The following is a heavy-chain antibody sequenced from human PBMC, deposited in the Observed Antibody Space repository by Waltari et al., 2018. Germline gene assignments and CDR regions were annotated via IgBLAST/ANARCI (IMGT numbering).Heavy chain of an antibody. V-gene: IGHV3-23*03. CDR3: AKEGQPDYYYMDV. CDR2: IYSGGST. Sequence: EVQLLESGGGLVQPGGSLRLSCAASGFTFSSYAMSWGRQAPGKGLEWVSAIYSGGSTYYADSVKGRFTISSDNSKNTLYLQMNSLRAEDTAVYYCAKEGQPDYYYMDVWGKGTTVTVSS. CDR1: GFTFSSYA. J-gene: IGHJ6*03.